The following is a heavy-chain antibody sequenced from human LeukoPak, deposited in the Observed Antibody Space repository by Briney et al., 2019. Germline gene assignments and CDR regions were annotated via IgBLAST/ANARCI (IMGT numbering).Heavy chain of an antibody. Sequence: SETLSLTCTVSGGSIGSYYWSWIRQPPGKGLEWIGYIYYSGNTNYNPSLKSRVTISVDTSKNQFSLRLSSVTAADTAVYYCARAPLDAYGGNSAASDIWGQGTMVTVSS. J-gene: IGHJ3*02. CDR1: GGSIGSYY. CDR2: IYYSGNT. CDR3: ARAPLDAYGGNSAASDI. D-gene: IGHD4-23*01. V-gene: IGHV4-59*01.